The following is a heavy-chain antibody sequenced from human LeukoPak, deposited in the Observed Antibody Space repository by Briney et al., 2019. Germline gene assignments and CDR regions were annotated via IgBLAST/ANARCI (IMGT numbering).Heavy chain of an antibody. D-gene: IGHD5-24*01. V-gene: IGHV4-30-2*01. CDR2: IYHSGST. Sequence: SETLSLTCTVSGGSISSGGYYWSWIRQPPGKGLEWIGYIYHSGSTYYNPSLKSRVTISVDRSKNQFSLKLSSVTATDTAVYYCARDRGDGYKGAFDIWGQGTTVTVSS. J-gene: IGHJ3*02. CDR1: GGSISSGGYY. CDR3: ARDRGDGYKGAFDI.